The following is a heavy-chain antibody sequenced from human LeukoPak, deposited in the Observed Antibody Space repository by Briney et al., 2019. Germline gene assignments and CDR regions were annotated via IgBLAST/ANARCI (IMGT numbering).Heavy chain of an antibody. CDR3: ARAKEGTSLVLSFKYHYYFLDV. CDR2: IFYSGGT. V-gene: IGHV4-59*12. CDR1: RDSISNYY. D-gene: IGHD2-2*01. J-gene: IGHJ6*04. Sequence: SETLSLTCTVSRDSISNYYWNWIRQAPGKGLEWIGYIFYSGGTNYNSSLKSRATISVDRSKNQFSLRLSSVTAADTAVYYCARAKEGTSLVLSFKYHYYFLDVWGIGTTVTVSS.